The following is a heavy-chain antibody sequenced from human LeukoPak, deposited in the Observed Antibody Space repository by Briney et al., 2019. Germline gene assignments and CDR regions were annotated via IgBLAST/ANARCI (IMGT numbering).Heavy chain of an antibody. J-gene: IGHJ4*02. CDR2: ISWNSGSI. Sequence: GGSLRLSCAASGFTFDDYAMHWVRQTPGKGLEWVSGISWNSGSIGYADSVKGRFTISRDNAKNSLYLQMNSLRAEDTALYYCAGSSGSYLRTIFDYWGQGTLVTVSS. CDR1: GFTFDDYA. D-gene: IGHD3-10*01. CDR3: AGSSGSYLRTIFDY. V-gene: IGHV3-9*01.